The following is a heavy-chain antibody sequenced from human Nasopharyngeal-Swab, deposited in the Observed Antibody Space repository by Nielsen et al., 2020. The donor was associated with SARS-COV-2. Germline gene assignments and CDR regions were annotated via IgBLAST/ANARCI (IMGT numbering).Heavy chain of an antibody. J-gene: IGHJ4*02. CDR3: ARAGVDTSTGSSGGCFDY. Sequence: SETLSLTCTVSGGSISSSSSYWGWIRQPPGKGLEWIGEINHSGTTYYNPSLKSRVTISVDTSKNQFSLKLSSVTAADTAVYYCARAGVDTSTGSSGGCFDYWGQGALVTVSS. V-gene: IGHV4-39*01. CDR1: GGSISSSSSY. D-gene: IGHD3-9*01. CDR2: INHSGTT.